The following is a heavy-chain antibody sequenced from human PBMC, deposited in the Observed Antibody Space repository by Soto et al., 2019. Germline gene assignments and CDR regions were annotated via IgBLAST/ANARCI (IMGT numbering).Heavy chain of an antibody. V-gene: IGHV1-3*01. CDR2: INACNGNT. D-gene: IGHD2-2*01. CDR3: ARTNNKDIVVVPAADSGMQY. CDR1: GYTFTSYA. Sequence: QVQLVQSGAEVKKPGASVKVSCKASGYTFTSYAMHWVRQAPGQRLEWMGWINACNGNTKYSQKFQGRVTITRDTSASTAYMELSSLRSEDTAVYYCARTNNKDIVVVPAADSGMQYWGQGTLVTVSS. J-gene: IGHJ4*02.